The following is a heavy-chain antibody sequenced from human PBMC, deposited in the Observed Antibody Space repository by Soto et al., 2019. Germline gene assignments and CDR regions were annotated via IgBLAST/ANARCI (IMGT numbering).Heavy chain of an antibody. CDR3: ASALLDYGDYYFDY. CDR2: IYISGST. J-gene: IGHJ4*02. D-gene: IGHD4-17*01. Sequence: QVQLQESGPGLVKPSETLSLTCTVSGGSISSYYWIWIRQPAGKGLEWIGRIYISGSTNYNPSLESRVTMSVDTSKNQFSLNLNSVTAADTAVYYCASALLDYGDYYFDYWGQGTLVTVSS. V-gene: IGHV4-4*07. CDR1: GGSISSYY.